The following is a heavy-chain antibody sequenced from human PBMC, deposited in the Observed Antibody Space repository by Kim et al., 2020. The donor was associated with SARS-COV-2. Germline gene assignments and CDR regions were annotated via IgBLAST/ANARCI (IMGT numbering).Heavy chain of an antibody. CDR3: ARGWGDSVYYFDY. CDR1: GGTFSSYA. V-gene: IGHV1-69*13. J-gene: IGHJ4*02. CDR2: IIPIFGTS. D-gene: IGHD2-21*02. Sequence: SVKVSCMASGGTFSSYAISWVRQAPGQGLEWMGGIIPIFGTSIYAQRFQGRVTITADESTSTVYMELNTLRSEDTAVYYFARGWGDSVYYFDYWGQGTL.